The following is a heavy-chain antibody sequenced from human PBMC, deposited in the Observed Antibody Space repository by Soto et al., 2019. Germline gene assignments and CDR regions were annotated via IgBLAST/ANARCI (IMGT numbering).Heavy chain of an antibody. CDR3: ARDWSYYDFWRPVTPDY. D-gene: IGHD3-3*01. J-gene: IGHJ4*02. V-gene: IGHV1-3*01. CDR2: INAGNGNT. Sequence: ASVKVSCKASGYTLTSYAMHWVRQAPGQRLEWMGWINAGNGNTKYSQKLQGRVTITRDTSASTAYMELSSLRSEDTAVYYCARDWSYYDFWRPVTPDYWGQGTLVTVSS. CDR1: GYTLTSYA.